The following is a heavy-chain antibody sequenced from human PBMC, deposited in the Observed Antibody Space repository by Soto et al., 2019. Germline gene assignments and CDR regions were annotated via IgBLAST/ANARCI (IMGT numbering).Heavy chain of an antibody. CDR1: GDSISSDNW. J-gene: IGHJ6*02. CDR3: ARQAPLRDSGCYFWYYGMDV. Sequence: SETLSLTCAVSGDSISSDNWWTWVRQPPGKGLEWIGEIHHSGATNYNPSLKSRVTISVDTSKNQFSLKLSSVTAADTAVYYCARQAPLRDSGCYFWYYGMDVWGQGTTVTVSS. D-gene: IGHD1-26*01. CDR2: IHHSGAT. V-gene: IGHV4-4*02.